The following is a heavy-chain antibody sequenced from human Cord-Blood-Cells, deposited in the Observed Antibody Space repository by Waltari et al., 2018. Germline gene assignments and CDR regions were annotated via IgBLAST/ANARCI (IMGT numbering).Heavy chain of an antibody. V-gene: IGHV3-23*01. CDR2: ISGSGGST. CDR1: GFTFSSYA. J-gene: IGHJ4*02. Sequence: EVQLLESGGGLVQPGGSLRLSCAASGFTFSSYAMSWVRQAPGKGLGWVSAISGSGGSTYYADSVNGRFTISRDNSKNTLYLQMNSLRAEDTAIYYCAKKGWFREFDYWGQGTLVTVSS. CDR3: AKKGWFREFDY. D-gene: IGHD3-10*01.